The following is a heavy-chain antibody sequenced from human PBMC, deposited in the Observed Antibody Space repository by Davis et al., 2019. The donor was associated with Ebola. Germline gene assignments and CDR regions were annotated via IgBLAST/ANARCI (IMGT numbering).Heavy chain of an antibody. D-gene: IGHD3-10*01. CDR3: ARDSPVLLWFGAGVGMDV. J-gene: IGHJ6*02. Sequence: MPSETLSLTCAVSGGSISSSNWWSWVRQPPGKGLEWIGEIYHSGSTNYNPSLKSRVTISVDKSKNQFSLKLSSVTAADTAVYYCARDSPVLLWFGAGVGMDVWGQGTTVTVSS. CDR1: GGSISSSNW. CDR2: IYHSGST. V-gene: IGHV4-4*02.